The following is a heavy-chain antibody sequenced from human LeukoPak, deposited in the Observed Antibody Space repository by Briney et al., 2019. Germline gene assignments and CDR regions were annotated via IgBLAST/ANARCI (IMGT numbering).Heavy chain of an antibody. CDR2: ISPSSSST. CDR1: GFTFSSYS. CDR3: ARDAASGNNWFDP. J-gene: IGHJ5*02. D-gene: IGHD3-3*01. V-gene: IGHV3-48*01. Sequence: GGSLRLSCAASGFTFSSYSLNWVRQAPGKGLEWVSYISPSSSSTYYADSVKGRFTISRDNARNSLYLQMNSLSTEDTALYYCARDAASGNNWFDPWGQGTLATVSS.